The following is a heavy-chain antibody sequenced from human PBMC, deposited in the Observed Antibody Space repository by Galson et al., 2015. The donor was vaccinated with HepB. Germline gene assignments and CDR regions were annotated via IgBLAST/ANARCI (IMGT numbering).Heavy chain of an antibody. CDR1: GFNFRRYA. Sequence: SLRLSCAASGFNFRRYAMSWVRRAPGRGLEWVSGISGSGFFTNYAASVTGRFTISRDNSKNKMYLQMNSLGAEDTAVYYCARPKDAGSGWSRVEWYFDLWGRGTLVTVSS. J-gene: IGHJ2*01. CDR2: ISGSGFFT. V-gene: IGHV3-23*01. D-gene: IGHD6-19*01. CDR3: ARPKDAGSGWSRVEWYFDL.